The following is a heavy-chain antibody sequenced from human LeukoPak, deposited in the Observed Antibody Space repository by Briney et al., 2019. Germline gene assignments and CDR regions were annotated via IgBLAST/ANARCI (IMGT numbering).Heavy chain of an antibody. Sequence: ASVKVSCKASGGTFSSYAISWVRQAPGQGLEWMGRIIPILGIANYAQKFQGRVTITADKSTSTAYMELSSLRSEDTAVYYCARDLGYSSPFDYWGQGTLVTVSS. CDR3: ARDLGYSSPFDY. V-gene: IGHV1-69*04. D-gene: IGHD5-18*01. CDR2: IIPILGIA. J-gene: IGHJ4*02. CDR1: GGTFSSYA.